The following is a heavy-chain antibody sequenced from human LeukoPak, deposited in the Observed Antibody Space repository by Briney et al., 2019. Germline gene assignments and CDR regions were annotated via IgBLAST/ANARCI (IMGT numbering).Heavy chain of an antibody. CDR3: AMIVVVAPRGEHYFDY. D-gene: IGHD2-15*01. Sequence: PSETLSLTCTVSGGSISSYYWSWIRQPPGKGLEWIGYIYYSGSTNYNPSLKSRVTMSVDTSKNQFSLKLSSVTAADTAVYYCAMIVVVAPRGEHYFDYWGQGTLVTVSS. CDR2: IYYSGST. CDR1: GGSISSYY. V-gene: IGHV4-59*12. J-gene: IGHJ4*02.